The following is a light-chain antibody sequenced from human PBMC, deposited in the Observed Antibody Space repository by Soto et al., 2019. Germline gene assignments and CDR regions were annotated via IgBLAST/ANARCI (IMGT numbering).Light chain of an antibody. Sequence: EIVLTQSPATLSLSPGERAALSCRASQSVSSFLAWYQQKPGQPPRLLIYDASSRATGIPARFSGSGSGTDFTLTISSLEPEDFAVYYCQHRSNWPGTFGQGTKVDIK. V-gene: IGKV3-11*01. CDR2: DAS. CDR1: QSVSSF. CDR3: QHRSNWPGT. J-gene: IGKJ1*01.